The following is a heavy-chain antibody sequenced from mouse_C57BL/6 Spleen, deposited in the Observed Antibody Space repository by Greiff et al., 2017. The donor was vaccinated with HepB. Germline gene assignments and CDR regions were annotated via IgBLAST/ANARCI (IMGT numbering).Heavy chain of an antibody. V-gene: IGHV14-4*01. CDR2: IDPENGDT. CDR1: GFNIKDDY. CDR3: TSPRCSTPVD. D-gene: IGHD2-1*01. J-gene: IGHJ3*01. Sequence: VQLQQSGAELVRPGASVKLSCTASGFNIKDDYMHWVKQRPEQGLEWIGWIDPENGDTEYASKFQGKATITADTSSNTAYLQLSSLTSEDTAVYYCTSPRCSTPVDWGQVTLVTVSA.